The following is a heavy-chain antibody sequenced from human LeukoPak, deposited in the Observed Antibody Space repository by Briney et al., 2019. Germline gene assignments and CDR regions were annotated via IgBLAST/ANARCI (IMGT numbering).Heavy chain of an antibody. Sequence: PSETLSLACTVSGRSISRYYCSWVRQPPGKGLEWLGYIYYSGTTNYNPSLKSQFTISVDTSKTHFSFKLNSVNAGDPPVYYCAREHYDFYGMDVWGQGSTVSVSS. J-gene: IGHJ6*02. CDR1: GRSISRYY. D-gene: IGHD3-3*01. CDR2: IYYSGTT. CDR3: AREHYDFYGMDV. V-gene: IGHV4-59*01.